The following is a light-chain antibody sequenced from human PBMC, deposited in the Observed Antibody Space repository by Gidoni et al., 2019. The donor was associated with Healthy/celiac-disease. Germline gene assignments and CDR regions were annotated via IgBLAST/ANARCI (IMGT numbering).Light chain of an antibody. CDR3: QQYNNWPLWT. Sequence: EIVMTQSLATLSVSPGERATLSCRASQSVSSNLAWYKQKPGQAPRLLIYDATTRATGIPARFSGSGSGTEFTLTISSLQSEDFAVYYCQQYNNWPLWTFGQGTKVEIK. CDR1: QSVSSN. J-gene: IGKJ1*01. V-gene: IGKV3-15*01. CDR2: DAT.